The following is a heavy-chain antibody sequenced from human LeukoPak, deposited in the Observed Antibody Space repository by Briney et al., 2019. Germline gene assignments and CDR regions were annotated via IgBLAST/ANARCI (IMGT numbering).Heavy chain of an antibody. J-gene: IGHJ4*02. D-gene: IGHD6-19*01. CDR3: AKGESSGWYSAPLGLDY. CDR2: ISGSGGST. Sequence: GGSLRLSCAASGFTFTDAWLSWVRQAPGKGLEWVSVISGSGGSTYYADSVKGRFTISRDNSKNTLYLQTNSLRAEDTAVYYCAKGESSGWYSAPLGLDYWGQGTLVTVSS. V-gene: IGHV3-23*01. CDR1: GFTFTDAW.